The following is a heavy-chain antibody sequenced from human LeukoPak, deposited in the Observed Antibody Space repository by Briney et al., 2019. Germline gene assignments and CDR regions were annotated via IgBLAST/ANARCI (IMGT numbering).Heavy chain of an antibody. V-gene: IGHV1-46*01. D-gene: IGHD2-8*01. Sequence: ASVKVSCKASGYTFTTYYMHWVRQAPGQGLEWMGIINPSGGSTTYAQKFQGRVTMTRDKSTSTVYMELSSLRSEDTAVYYCATDREYCTNGVCYHWYFDLWGRGTLVTVSS. CDR1: GYTFTTYY. CDR3: ATDREYCTNGVCYHWYFDL. J-gene: IGHJ2*01. CDR2: INPSGGST.